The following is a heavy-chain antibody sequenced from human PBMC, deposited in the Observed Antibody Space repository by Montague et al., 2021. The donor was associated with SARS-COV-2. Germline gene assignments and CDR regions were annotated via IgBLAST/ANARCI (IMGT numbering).Heavy chain of an antibody. J-gene: IGHJ6*03. CDR1: GGSFSGYY. V-gene: IGHV4-34*01. CDR3: ARGVRQLGVRYYYYYIDV. D-gene: IGHD6-6*01. CDR2: INHSGST. Sequence: SETLSLTCAVYGGSFSGYYWSWIRQPPGKGLEWIGEINHSGSTNYNPSPKSRVTISMDTSKNQFPLKLSSVTAADTAVYYCARGVRQLGVRYYYYYIDVWDKGTTVTVSS.